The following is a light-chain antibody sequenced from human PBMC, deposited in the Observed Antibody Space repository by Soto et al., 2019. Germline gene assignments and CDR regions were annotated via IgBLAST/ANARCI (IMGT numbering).Light chain of an antibody. CDR2: DAS. Sequence: EIVLTQSPATLSLSPGEGATLSCRTSQSVGSHLAWYQQKPGQVPRLLIHDASRRATGIPDRFSGSGSGTDFTLTISSLRPEDFAVYYCQQRASWRRLTFGGGTKVEIK. CDR1: QSVGSH. J-gene: IGKJ4*01. V-gene: IGKV3-11*01. CDR3: QQRASWRRLT.